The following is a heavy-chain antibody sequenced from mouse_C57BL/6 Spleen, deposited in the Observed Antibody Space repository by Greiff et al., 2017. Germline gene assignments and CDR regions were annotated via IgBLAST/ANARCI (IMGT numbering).Heavy chain of an antibody. V-gene: IGHV1-55*01. D-gene: IGHD2-4*01. J-gene: IGHJ2*01. CDR2: IYPGSGST. Sequence: QVQLQQPGAELVKPGASVKMSCKASGYTFTSYRITWVKQRPGQGLEWIGDIYPGSGSTNYNEKFKSKATLTVDTSSSTAYLQLSSLTSEDAAVYYCARGGPHDDSDHYWGQVTTLTVAS. CDR3: ARGGPHDDSDHY. CDR1: GYTFTSYR.